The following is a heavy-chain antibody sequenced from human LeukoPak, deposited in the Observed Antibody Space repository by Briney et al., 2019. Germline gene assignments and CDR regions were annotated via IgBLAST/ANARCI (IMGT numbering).Heavy chain of an antibody. CDR2: ISTSRNYI. J-gene: IGHJ4*02. CDR1: GFTFSSYH. D-gene: IGHD5-18*01. Sequence: GGSLRLSCVVSGFTFSSYHMNWVRQAPGKGLEWVSSISTSRNYIYYADSVTGRFTISRDNAKNSLYLQMNSLRAEDTAVYYCARRAMTERGVSYGLDYWGQGTLVTVSS. CDR3: ARRAMTERGVSYGLDY. V-gene: IGHV3-21*01.